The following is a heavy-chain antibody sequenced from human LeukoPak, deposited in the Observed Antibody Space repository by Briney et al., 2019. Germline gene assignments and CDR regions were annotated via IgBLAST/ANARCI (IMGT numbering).Heavy chain of an antibody. J-gene: IGHJ4*02. CDR3: AKDQNWRISSGDPPDY. CDR1: GFTFSSYG. Sequence: PGRSLRLSCAASGFTFSSYGMHWVRQAPGKGREWGAVISHDGSNKYSADSVKGRFTISRDNSKNTLYLQMNSLRAEDTAVYYGAKDQNWRISSGDPPDYWGQGTLVTVSS. D-gene: IGHD3-22*01. CDR2: ISHDGSNK. V-gene: IGHV3-30*18.